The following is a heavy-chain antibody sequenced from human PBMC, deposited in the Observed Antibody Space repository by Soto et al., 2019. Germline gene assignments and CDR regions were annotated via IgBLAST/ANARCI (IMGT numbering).Heavy chain of an antibody. CDR3: ARAGAHGGYYGMDV. CDR2: ISAYNGNT. D-gene: IGHD4-17*01. CDR1: GYPFTSYG. V-gene: IGHV1-18*01. Sequence: XSGKVSCDASGYPFTSYGSSWVRRAPGQGLEWMGWISAYNGNTNYAQKLQGRVTMTTDTSTSTAYMELRSLRSDDTAVYYCARAGAHGGYYGMDVWGQGTTVTVS. J-gene: IGHJ6*02.